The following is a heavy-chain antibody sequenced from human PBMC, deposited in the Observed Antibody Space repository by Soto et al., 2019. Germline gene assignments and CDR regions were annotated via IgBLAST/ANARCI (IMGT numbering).Heavy chain of an antibody. CDR2: MNPNSGNT. CDR3: AGALFSLDIVQRDNNNWFDP. D-gene: IGHD2-2*03. Sequence: ASVKVSCKASGYTFTSYDINWVRQATGQGLEWMGWMNPNSGNTGYAQKFQGRVTMTRNTSISTAYMELSSLRSEDTAVYYCAGALFSLDIVQRDNNNWFDPWGQVTRVPVAS. V-gene: IGHV1-8*01. CDR1: GYTFTSYD. J-gene: IGHJ5*02.